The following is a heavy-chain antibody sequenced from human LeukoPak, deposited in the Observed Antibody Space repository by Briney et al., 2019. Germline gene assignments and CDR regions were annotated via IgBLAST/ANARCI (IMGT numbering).Heavy chain of an antibody. V-gene: IGHV1-2*02. J-gene: IGHJ4*02. Sequence: ASVKVSCKASGYTFTGYYIHWVRQAPGQGLEWMGWISPNSGDTNYAQKFQGRVTMTRDTSISTAYMELSRLRSDDTAVYYCARGGDHGSGTYNNFDSWGQGTLVTVSS. D-gene: IGHD3-10*01. CDR3: ARGGDHGSGTYNNFDS. CDR2: ISPNSGDT. CDR1: GYTFTGYY.